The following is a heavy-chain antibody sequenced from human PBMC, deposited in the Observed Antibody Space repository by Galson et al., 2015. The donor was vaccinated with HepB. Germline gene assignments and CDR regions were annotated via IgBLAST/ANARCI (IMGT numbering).Heavy chain of an antibody. CDR2: ISGSGGST. V-gene: IGHV3-23*01. CDR1: GFTFSSYA. D-gene: IGHD2-8*01. CDR3: ARDKSIVLMVYDNWYFDL. J-gene: IGHJ2*01. Sequence: SLRLSCAASGFTFSSYAMSWVRQAPGKGLEWVSAISGSGGSTYYADSVKGRFTISRDNSKNTLYLQMNSLRAEDTAVYYCARDKSIVLMVYDNWYFDLWGRGTLVTVS.